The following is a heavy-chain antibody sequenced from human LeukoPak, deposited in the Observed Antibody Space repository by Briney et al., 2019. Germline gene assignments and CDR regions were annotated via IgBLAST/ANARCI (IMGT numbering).Heavy chain of an antibody. V-gene: IGHV4-34*01. J-gene: IGHJ2*01. CDR1: GGSFSGYY. CDR3: ARGRGRLTRGPYFDL. CDR2: INHSGST. D-gene: IGHD6-25*01. Sequence: SETLSLTCAVYGGSFSGYYWSWIRQPPGKGLEWIGEINHSGSTNYNPSLKSRVTISVDTSKNQFSLKLSSVTAADTAVYYCARGRGRLTRGPYFDLWGRGTRVIVSS.